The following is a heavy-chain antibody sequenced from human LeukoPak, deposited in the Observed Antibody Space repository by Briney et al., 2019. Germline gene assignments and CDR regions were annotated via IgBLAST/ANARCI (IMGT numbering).Heavy chain of an antibody. D-gene: IGHD3-10*02. V-gene: IGHV3-74*03. J-gene: IGHJ4*02. Sequence: GGSLRLSCAASGFTFSNTWMHWVRQAPGKGLVWVSRIHSDGISTTYADSVKGRFTISRDNAKNTLYLQMNSLRAGDTAVYYCARDRYYVPDYWGQGTLVTVSS. CDR3: ARDRYYVPDY. CDR2: IHSDGIST. CDR1: GFTFSNTW.